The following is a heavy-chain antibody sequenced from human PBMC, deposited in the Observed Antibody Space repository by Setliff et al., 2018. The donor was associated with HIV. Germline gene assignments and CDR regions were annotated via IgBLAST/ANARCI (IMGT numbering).Heavy chain of an antibody. D-gene: IGHD2-2*01. CDR2: IIPIFGTA. CDR1: GDTFSNYA. J-gene: IGHJ6*02. Sequence: SVKVSCKASGDTFSNYAISWVRQAPGQGLEWMGGIIPIFGTASHAQKFQGRVTITTDESTSTAYMELSSLSFEDTAMYYCASAYCSSIGGYVRWGNGMDVWGQGTLVTVSS. CDR3: ASAYCSSIGGYVRWGNGMDV. V-gene: IGHV1-69*05.